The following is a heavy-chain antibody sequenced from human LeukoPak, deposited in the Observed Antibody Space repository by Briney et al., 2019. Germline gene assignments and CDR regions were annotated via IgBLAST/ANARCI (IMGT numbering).Heavy chain of an antibody. D-gene: IGHD5-18*01. J-gene: IGHJ4*02. CDR2: IRSKANSYAT. V-gene: IGHV3-73*01. Sequence: GSLKLSCAASGFTFSGSALHWVRQAFGKRLEWVGRIRSKANSYATAYAASVKGRFTISRDDSKNTAYLQMNSLKTEDTAVYYCTRLHSYVDYWGQGTLVTVSS. CDR1: GFTFSGSA. CDR3: TRLHSYVDY.